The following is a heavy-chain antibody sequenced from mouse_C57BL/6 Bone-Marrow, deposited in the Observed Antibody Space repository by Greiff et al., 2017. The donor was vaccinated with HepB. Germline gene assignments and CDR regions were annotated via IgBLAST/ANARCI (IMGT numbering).Heavy chain of an antibody. CDR3: ARYYYGSSHERFAY. CDR2: IYPRSGNT. D-gene: IGHD1-1*01. CDR1: GYTFTSYG. Sequence: QVQLKQSGAELARPGASVKLSCKASGYTFTSYGISWVKQRTGQGLEWIGEIYPRSGNTYYNEKFKGKATLTADKSSSTAYMELRSLTSEDSAVYFCARYYYGSSHERFAYWGQGTLVTVSA. J-gene: IGHJ3*01. V-gene: IGHV1-81*01.